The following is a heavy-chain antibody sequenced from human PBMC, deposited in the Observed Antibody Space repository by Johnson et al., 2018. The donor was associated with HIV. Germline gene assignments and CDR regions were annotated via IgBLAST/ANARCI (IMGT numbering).Heavy chain of an antibody. CDR3: AKEEEDACDI. CDR2: ITSSGNTV. CDR1: GFTFDDHA. J-gene: IGHJ3*02. V-gene: IGHV3-48*01. Sequence: VQLVESGGVVVQPGGSLTLSCAASGFTFDDHAMHWVRQAPGKGLEWVSYITSSGNTVYYADSVKGRFTISRDNSKNTLYLQMNSLRAEDTAVYYCAKEEEDACDIWGQGTMVTVSS.